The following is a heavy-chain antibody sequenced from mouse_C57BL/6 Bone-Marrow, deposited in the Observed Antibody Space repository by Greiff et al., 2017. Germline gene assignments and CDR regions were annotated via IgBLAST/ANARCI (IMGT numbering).Heavy chain of an antibody. CDR1: GFTFSSYA. V-gene: IGHV5-4*01. CDR3: DRLTTPVLDV. Sequence: DVQLVESGGGLVKPGGSLKLSCAASGFTFSSYAMSWVRQTPEKRLEWVATISDGGSYTYYPDNVKGRFTISRDNAKNNLDLQMSHLKSEDSAMYYCDRLTTPVLDVWGTGTTVTVSS. J-gene: IGHJ1*03. D-gene: IGHD1-1*01. CDR2: ISDGGSYT.